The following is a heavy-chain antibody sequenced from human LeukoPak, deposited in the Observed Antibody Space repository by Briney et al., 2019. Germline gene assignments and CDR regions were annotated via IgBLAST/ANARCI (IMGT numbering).Heavy chain of an antibody. Sequence: SVTVSCKASGGTFSNYAISWVRQAPGQGLEWMGTIIPIFDTANYAQKFQGRVTITADESTSTAYMELSSLRSDDTAVYYCARDKWYGSGWYPVGYWGQGTLVTVSS. CDR3: ARDKWYGSGWYPVGY. CDR2: IIPIFDTA. D-gene: IGHD6-19*01. CDR1: GGTFSNYA. J-gene: IGHJ4*02. V-gene: IGHV1-69*15.